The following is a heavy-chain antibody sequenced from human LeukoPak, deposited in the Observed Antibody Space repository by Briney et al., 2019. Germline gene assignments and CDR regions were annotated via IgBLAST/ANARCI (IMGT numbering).Heavy chain of an antibody. CDR2: ISSSGSSI. D-gene: IGHD3-3*01. J-gene: IGHJ4*02. Sequence: GGSLRLSCAASGFTFSSYSMNWVRQAPGKGLEWISYISSSGSSISYADSVKGRFTISSDNSKNTLYLQMNSLRVEDTAVYYCAKGGYYPEYWGQGTLVTVSS. CDR1: GFTFSSYS. CDR3: AKGGYYPEY. V-gene: IGHV3-48*01.